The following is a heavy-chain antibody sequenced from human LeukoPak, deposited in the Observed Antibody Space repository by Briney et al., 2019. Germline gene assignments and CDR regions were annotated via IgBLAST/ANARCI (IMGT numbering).Heavy chain of an antibody. D-gene: IGHD3-22*01. CDR2: IYYSGST. CDR1: GGSINNYY. Sequence: SETLSLTCSVSGGSINNYYWSWIRQSPGKGLEWIGYIYYSGSTKYNPSLRSRVSVSVDTSKNQFPLKLSSVTAADTAVYYCARTLSSGYPDYFYYMDVWGKGTTVTISS. CDR3: ARTLSSGYPDYFYYMDV. J-gene: IGHJ6*03. V-gene: IGHV4-59*01.